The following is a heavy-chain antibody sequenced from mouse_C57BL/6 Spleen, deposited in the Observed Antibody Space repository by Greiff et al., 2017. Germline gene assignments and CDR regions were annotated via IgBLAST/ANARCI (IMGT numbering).Heavy chain of an antibody. CDR2: ISSGSSTI. CDR3: ARPGGSSLYYAMDY. V-gene: IGHV5-17*01. Sequence: EVQLVESGGGLVKPGGSLKLSCAASGFTFSDYGMHWVRQAPEKGLEWVAYISSGSSTIYYADTVKGRFTISRDNAKNTLFLQMTSLRSEDTAMYYCARPGGSSLYYAMDYWGQGTSVTVSS. J-gene: IGHJ4*01. CDR1: GFTFSDYG. D-gene: IGHD1-1*01.